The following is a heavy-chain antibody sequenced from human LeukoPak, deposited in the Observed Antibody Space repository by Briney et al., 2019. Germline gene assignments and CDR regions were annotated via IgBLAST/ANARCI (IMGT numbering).Heavy chain of an antibody. CDR3: ARDPLRYCRGGSCSRFDP. CDR2: ISAYNGNT. J-gene: IGHJ5*02. Sequence: ASVKVSCKASGYTFTSYGISWVRQAPGQGLEWMGWISAYNGNTNYAQKLQGRVTMTTDTSTSTAYMELRSLRSDDTAVYYCARDPLRYCRGGSCSRFDPWGQGTLVTVSS. D-gene: IGHD2-15*01. CDR1: GYTFTSYG. V-gene: IGHV1-18*01.